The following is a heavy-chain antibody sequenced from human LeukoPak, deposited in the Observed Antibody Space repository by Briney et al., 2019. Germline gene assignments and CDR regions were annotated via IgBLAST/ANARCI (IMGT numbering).Heavy chain of an antibody. J-gene: IGHJ4*02. CDR3: ARRLFGVVGGFDY. V-gene: IGHV3-21*01. CDR1: GFTFSSYS. Sequence: EGSLRLSCAASGFTFSSYSTNWVRQAPGKGLEWFSSISSSSSYIYYADSVKGRFTISRDNAKNSLYLQMNSLRAEDTVVYYCARRLFGVVGGFDYWGQGTLVTVSS. CDR2: ISSSSSYI. D-gene: IGHD3-10*01.